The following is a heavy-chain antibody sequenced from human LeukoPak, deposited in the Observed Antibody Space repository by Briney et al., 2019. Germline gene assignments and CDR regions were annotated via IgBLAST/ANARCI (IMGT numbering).Heavy chain of an antibody. Sequence: SETLSLTCSVSGGSMSSYYWTWIRQSPARGLEWIGYMHHSGNSDYNPSLKSRVAISLDTSKNQFSLKLSSVTAADTAVYYCARGAYFWFDPWGQGTLVTVSS. V-gene: IGHV4-59*12. D-gene: IGHD3-16*01. J-gene: IGHJ5*02. CDR3: ARGAYFWFDP. CDR2: MHHSGNS. CDR1: GGSMSSYY.